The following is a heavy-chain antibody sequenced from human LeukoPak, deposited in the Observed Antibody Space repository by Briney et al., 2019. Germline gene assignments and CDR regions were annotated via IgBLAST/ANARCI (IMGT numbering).Heavy chain of an antibody. Sequence: PGGSLRLSCAASGFTFSIYWMHWVRQAPGKGLVWVSRINSDGSTTSYADSVKGRFTISRDNAENSLYLQMDSLRAEDTAVYYCAREGSSGSYSEYWGQGTLVTVSS. V-gene: IGHV3-74*01. J-gene: IGHJ4*02. CDR2: INSDGSTT. CDR1: GFTFSIYW. CDR3: AREGSSGSYSEY. D-gene: IGHD1-26*01.